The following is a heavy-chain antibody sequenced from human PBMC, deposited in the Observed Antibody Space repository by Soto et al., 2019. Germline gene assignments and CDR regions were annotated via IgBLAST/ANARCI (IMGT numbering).Heavy chain of an antibody. CDR1: GGSISSYY. Sequence: QVQLQESGPGLVKPSETLSLTCTVSGGSISSYYWSWIRQPAGKGLEWIGRIYTSGSTNYNPSLESPVTMSVDTSKKHFSLKLSSVTAADTAVYYCASVSAAGRNWFDPWGQGTLVTVSS. J-gene: IGHJ5*02. V-gene: IGHV4-4*07. CDR3: ASVSAAGRNWFDP. CDR2: IYTSGST. D-gene: IGHD6-13*01.